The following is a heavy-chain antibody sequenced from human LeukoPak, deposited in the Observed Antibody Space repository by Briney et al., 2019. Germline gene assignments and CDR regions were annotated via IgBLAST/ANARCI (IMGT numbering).Heavy chain of an antibody. Sequence: SETLSLTCTVSGGSISSSSYYWGWIRQPPGKGLEWIGSIYYSGSTYYNPSLKSRVTISVDTSKNQFSLKLSSVTAADTAVYYCARGRGDFGVPDAFDIWGQGTMVTVSS. CDR3: ARGRGDFGVPDAFDI. J-gene: IGHJ3*02. CDR2: IYYSGST. CDR1: GGSISSSSYY. D-gene: IGHD2-21*02. V-gene: IGHV4-39*01.